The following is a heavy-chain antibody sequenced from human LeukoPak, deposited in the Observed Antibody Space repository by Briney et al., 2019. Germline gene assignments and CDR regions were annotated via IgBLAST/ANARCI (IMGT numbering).Heavy chain of an antibody. Sequence: GESLKISCKGSGYSFTSYWIAWVRQMPGKGLEWMGIICPGDSDTRYSPSFQGQVTISVDKSISTAYLQWSSLKASDTAMYYCARTRMDGYCSRGSCWDAFAIWGQGTMVTVSS. J-gene: IGHJ3*02. D-gene: IGHD2-15*01. CDR2: ICPGDSDT. V-gene: IGHV5-51*01. CDR3: ARTRMDGYCSRGSCWDAFAI. CDR1: GYSFTSYW.